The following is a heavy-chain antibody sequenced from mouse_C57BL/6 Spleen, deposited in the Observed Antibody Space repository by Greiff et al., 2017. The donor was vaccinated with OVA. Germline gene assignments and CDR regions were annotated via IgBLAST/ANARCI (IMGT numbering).Heavy chain of an antibody. V-gene: IGHV1-26*01. Sequence: EVQLQQSGPELVKPGASVKISCKASGYTFTDYYMNWVKQSHGKSLEWIGDLNPNNGGTSYNQKFKGKATLTVDKSSSTAYMELRSLTSEDSAVYYCAKGIYYDYPFAYWGQGTLVTVSA. CDR1: GYTFTDYY. J-gene: IGHJ3*01. CDR3: AKGIYYDYPFAY. CDR2: LNPNNGGT. D-gene: IGHD2-4*01.